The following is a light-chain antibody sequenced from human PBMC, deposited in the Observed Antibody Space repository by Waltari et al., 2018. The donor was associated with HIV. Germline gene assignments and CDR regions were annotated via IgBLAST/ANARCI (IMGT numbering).Light chain of an antibody. CDR3: MQLLEIPRVT. J-gene: IGKJ2*01. V-gene: IGKV2-28*01. CDR2: LGS. CDR1: QSLLHSNGYKY. Sequence: DIMMTQSPLSLPVTPGEPASISCRSSQSLLHSNGYKYLDWYLQKPGQSPQLLIYLGSKMASGVPDRFSGSGSGTDFTLKISRVEAEDVGVYYCMQLLEIPRVTFGQGTKLEIK.